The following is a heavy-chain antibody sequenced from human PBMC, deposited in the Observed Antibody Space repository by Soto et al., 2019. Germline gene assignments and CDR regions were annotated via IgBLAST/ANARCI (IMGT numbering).Heavy chain of an antibody. CDR3: ARHMRGGGSYLFAWFDP. J-gene: IGHJ5*02. V-gene: IGHV4-39*01. CDR1: GGSISSSSYY. D-gene: IGHD1-26*01. Sequence: QLQLQESGPGLVKPSETLSLTCTVSGGSISSSSYYWGWIRQPPGKGLEWSGSIYYSWSTYYNPSLKSRVTLSVDTYKNPVALKLSSVTPAETAVYYCARHMRGGGSYLFAWFDPWGQGTLVTVSS. CDR2: IYYSWST.